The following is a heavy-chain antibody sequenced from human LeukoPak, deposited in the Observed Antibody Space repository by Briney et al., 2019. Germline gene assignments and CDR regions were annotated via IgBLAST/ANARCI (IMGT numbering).Heavy chain of an antibody. CDR1: GFSLVNAW. CDR2: SRRISDGGTT. J-gene: IGHJ3*01. Sequence: GGSLRLSCAPSGFSLVNAWMTWVRQAPGTGLEWVGRSRRISDGGTTDYAAPVKGRFSVSRDDSKNMLFLQMNSLRTEDTAVYFCIREGYSYGHHSFDLWGQGTMVTVSS. CDR3: IREGYSYGHHSFDL. V-gene: IGHV3-15*01. D-gene: IGHD3-10*01.